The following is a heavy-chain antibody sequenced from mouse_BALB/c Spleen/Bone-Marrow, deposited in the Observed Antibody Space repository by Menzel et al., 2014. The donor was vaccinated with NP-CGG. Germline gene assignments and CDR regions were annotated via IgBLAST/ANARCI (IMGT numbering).Heavy chain of an antibody. J-gene: IGHJ4*01. CDR2: INPYNGDT. CDR3: ARGGLLRAMDY. Sequence: VQLKESGPELVKPGASVKISCKASGYSFTGHFMNWVMQSHGKSLEWIGRINPYNGDTFYNQKFKGKATLTVDKSSSTAHMELRSLASEDSAVYYCARGGLLRAMDYWGQGTSVTASS. D-gene: IGHD2-3*01. V-gene: IGHV1-20*02. CDR1: GYSFTGHF.